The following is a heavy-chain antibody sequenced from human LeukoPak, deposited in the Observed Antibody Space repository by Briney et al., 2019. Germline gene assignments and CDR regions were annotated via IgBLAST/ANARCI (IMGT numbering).Heavy chain of an antibody. CDR1: GFTFSSYE. CDR2: ISSSGSTI. Sequence: GGSLRLSCAASGFTFSSYEMNWVRQAPGKGLEWVSYISSSGSTIYYADSVKGRFTISRDNAKNSLYLQMNSLRAEDTAVYYCARDGYSGYAFTAFDIWGQGTMVTVSS. V-gene: IGHV3-48*03. J-gene: IGHJ3*02. CDR3: ARDGYSGYAFTAFDI. D-gene: IGHD5-12*01.